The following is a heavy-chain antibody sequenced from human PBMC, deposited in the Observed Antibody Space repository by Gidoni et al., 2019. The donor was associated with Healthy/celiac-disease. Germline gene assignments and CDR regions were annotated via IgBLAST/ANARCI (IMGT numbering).Heavy chain of an antibody. CDR2: INHSGST. CDR1: GGSFSGYY. J-gene: IGHJ2*01. Sequence: QVQLQQWGAGLLKPSETLSLTCAVYGGSFSGYYWSWIRQPPGKGLEWIGEINHSGSTNYNPSLKSRVTISVDTSKNQFSLKLSSVTAADTAVYYCARGGGDYGDWYFDLWGRGTLVTVSS. CDR3: ARGGGDYGDWYFDL. V-gene: IGHV4-34*01. D-gene: IGHD4-17*01.